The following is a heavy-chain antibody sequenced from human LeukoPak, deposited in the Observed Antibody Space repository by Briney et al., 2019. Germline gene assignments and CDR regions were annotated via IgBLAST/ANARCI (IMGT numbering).Heavy chain of an antibody. CDR3: ARGLYSSSWRFDY. Sequence: ASVKVSCKASGYTFTGYYMHWVRQAPGQGLEWMGWINPNSGGTNYAQKFQGWVTMTRDTSISTAYMELSRLRSDDTAVYYCARGLYSSSWRFDYWGQGTLVTVSS. J-gene: IGHJ4*02. V-gene: IGHV1-2*04. CDR2: INPNSGGT. CDR1: GYTFTGYY. D-gene: IGHD6-13*01.